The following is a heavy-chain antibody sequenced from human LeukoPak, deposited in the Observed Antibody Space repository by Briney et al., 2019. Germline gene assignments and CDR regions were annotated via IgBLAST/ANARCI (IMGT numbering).Heavy chain of an antibody. CDR1: GFTVSSNY. Sequence: GGSLRLSCAASGFTVSSNYMSWVRQAPGKELEWVSVIYSGGSTYYADSVKGRFTISRDNSKNTLYLQMNSLRAEDTAVYYCASQWFEYYFDYWGQGTLVTVSS. D-gene: IGHD3-10*01. V-gene: IGHV3-66*04. CDR2: IYSGGST. CDR3: ASQWFEYYFDY. J-gene: IGHJ4*02.